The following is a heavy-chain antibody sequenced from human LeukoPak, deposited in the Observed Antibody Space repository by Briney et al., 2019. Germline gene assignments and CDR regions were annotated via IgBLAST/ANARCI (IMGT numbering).Heavy chain of an antibody. V-gene: IGHV3-74*01. Sequence: PGGSLSLSCAASGFTFSNDWMHWVRQAPGKGLVWVSRINTDGSTTTYADSVKGRFTISRDNAKNTLYLQMNSLRVEDTAVYYCARSRAGSYHYWGQGTLVTVSS. D-gene: IGHD3-16*02. CDR2: INTDGSTT. J-gene: IGHJ4*02. CDR3: ARSRAGSYHY. CDR1: GFTFSNDW.